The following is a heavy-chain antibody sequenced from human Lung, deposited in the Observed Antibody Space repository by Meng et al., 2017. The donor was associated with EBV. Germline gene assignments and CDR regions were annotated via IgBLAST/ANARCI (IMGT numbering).Heavy chain of an antibody. Sequence: QGQWREAGPALVKPSEPPSLTCAVSGDSITNHNWWAWVRQPPGKGLEWIGEIPHRGSSAYNPSLKSRVTMSVDTSKNQFSLRLNSLTAADTAVYYCAKVSAATTYYFDYWGQGTLVTVSS. D-gene: IGHD1-1*01. CDR3: AKVSAATTYYFDY. CDR2: IPHRGSS. V-gene: IGHV4-4*02. CDR1: GDSITNHNW. J-gene: IGHJ4*02.